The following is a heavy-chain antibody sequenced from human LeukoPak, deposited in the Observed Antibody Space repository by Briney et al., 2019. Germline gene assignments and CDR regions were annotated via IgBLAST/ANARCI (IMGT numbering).Heavy chain of an antibody. J-gene: IGHJ3*02. Sequence: PSETLSLTCTVSGASISSYYWSWIRQPPGKGLEWIGYIYYSGSTNYNPSLKSRVTISVDTSKNQFSLKLSSVTAADTAVYYCARDPLVDSGAFDIWGQGTMVTVSS. CDR1: GASISSYY. V-gene: IGHV4-59*01. CDR2: IYYSGST. D-gene: IGHD1-26*01. CDR3: ARDPLVDSGAFDI.